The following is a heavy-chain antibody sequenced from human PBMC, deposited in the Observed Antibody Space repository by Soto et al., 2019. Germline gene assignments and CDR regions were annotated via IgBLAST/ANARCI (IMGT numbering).Heavy chain of an antibody. J-gene: IGHJ2*01. V-gene: IGHV4-59*08. CDR1: GGSISSYY. CDR2: IYYSGST. Sequence: SETLSLTCTVSGGSISSYYCSWIRQPPGKGLEWIGYIYYSGSTYYNPSLKSRVTISVDTSKNQFSLKLSSVTAADTAVYYCATGEWELLASGTSWYFDLWGRGTLVTVSS. D-gene: IGHD1-26*01. CDR3: ATGEWELLASGTSWYFDL.